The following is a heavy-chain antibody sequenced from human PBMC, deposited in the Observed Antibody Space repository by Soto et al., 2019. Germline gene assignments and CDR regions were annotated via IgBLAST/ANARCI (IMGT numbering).Heavy chain of an antibody. CDR2: INPNSGGT. J-gene: IGHJ4*02. Sequence: ASVKVSCKASGYTFTGYYMHWVRQAPGQGLEWMGWINPNSGGTNYAQKFQGRVTMTRDTSISTAYMELSRLRSDDTAVYYCARDSKYPLWSGYYWRNGDYHAFDSWGQGTRVTVSS. V-gene: IGHV1-2*02. CDR3: ARDSKYPLWSGYYWRNGDYHAFDS. CDR1: GYTFTGYY. D-gene: IGHD3-3*01.